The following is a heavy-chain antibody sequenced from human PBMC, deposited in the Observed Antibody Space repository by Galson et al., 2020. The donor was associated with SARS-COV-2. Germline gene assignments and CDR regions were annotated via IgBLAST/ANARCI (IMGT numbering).Heavy chain of an antibody. D-gene: IGHD6-13*01. V-gene: IGHV3-64D*09. CDR3: LSFSSTRDNY. Sequence: GESLKISCSASGFTFSDFAMHWVRQAPGQGLEYVSAISSNGGTSFYADSVNGRFTMSRDNAKNTFYLQMTGLRVEDTAFYYCLSFSSTRDNYWGQGTLVTVTS. CDR2: ISSNGGTS. CDR1: GFTFSDFA. J-gene: IGHJ4*02.